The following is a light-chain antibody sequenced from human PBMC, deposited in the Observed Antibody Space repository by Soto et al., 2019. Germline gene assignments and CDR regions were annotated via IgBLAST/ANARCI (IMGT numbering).Light chain of an antibody. CDR3: AAWDATVRNYV. CDR2: RNN. Sequence: QSVLTQPPSVSGTPGQRVTISCSGSISNIGSNYVSWFQQLPGTAPKVLSSRNNQRPSGVADRFSGSTSGTSAALAISGLRSEDEAEYYCAAWDATVRNYVFGTGTKLTVL. V-gene: IGLV1-47*01. CDR1: ISNIGSNY. J-gene: IGLJ1*01.